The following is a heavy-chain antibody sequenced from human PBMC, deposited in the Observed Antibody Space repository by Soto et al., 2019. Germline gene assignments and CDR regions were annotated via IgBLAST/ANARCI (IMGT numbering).Heavy chain of an antibody. CDR2: MNPGSGDT. V-gene: IGHV1-8*02. CDR3: ARMESFGSLNWFDP. J-gene: IGHJ5*02. CDR1: GYTFTNND. Sequence: ASVKVSCKASGYTFTNNDVSWERQATGQGLEWMEWMNPGSGDTGYAQKFQGRVTMTRDISIATAYMELNSLTSEDTAIYYCARMESFGSLNWFDPWGQGTLVTVS. D-gene: IGHD5-18*01.